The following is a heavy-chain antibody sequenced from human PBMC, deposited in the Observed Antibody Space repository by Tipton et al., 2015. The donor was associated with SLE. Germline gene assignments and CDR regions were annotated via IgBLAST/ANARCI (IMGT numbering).Heavy chain of an antibody. D-gene: IGHD6-19*01. CDR2: ISGSGGGT. V-gene: IGHV3-23*01. J-gene: IGHJ4*02. CDR1: GFTFSSYA. Sequence: SLRLSCAASGFTFSSYAMSWVRQAPGKGLEWVSAISGSGGGTYYADSVKGRFTISRDNSKNTLYLQMNSLRAEDTAVYYCAKQVGYSSGWSFDYWGQGTLVTVSS. CDR3: AKQVGYSSGWSFDY.